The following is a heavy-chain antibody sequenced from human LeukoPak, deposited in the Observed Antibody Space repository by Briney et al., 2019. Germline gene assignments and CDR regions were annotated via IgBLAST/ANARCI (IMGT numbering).Heavy chain of an antibody. CDR3: AKDSGGSEYSSSYFDY. V-gene: IGHV3-30*18. Sequence: PGGSLRLSCAASGFTFSSYGMHWVRQAPGKGLEWVAVISYDGSNKYHADSVKGRFTISRDNSKNTLYLQMNSLRAEDTAVYYCAKDSGGSEYSSSYFDYWGQGTLVTVSS. J-gene: IGHJ4*02. CDR1: GFTFSSYG. CDR2: ISYDGSNK. D-gene: IGHD6-6*01.